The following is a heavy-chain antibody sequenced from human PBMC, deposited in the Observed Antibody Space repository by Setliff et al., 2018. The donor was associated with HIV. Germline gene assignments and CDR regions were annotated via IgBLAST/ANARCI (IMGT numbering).Heavy chain of an antibody. D-gene: IGHD3-16*01. V-gene: IGHV4-34*01. J-gene: IGHJ5*02. CDR3: ARGLQVWADRLDP. CDR1: GGSFSGYS. CDR2: INHSGST. Sequence: SETLSLTCAVYGGSFSGYSWSWIRQPPGKGLEWIGEINHSGSTNYNPSLKSRVTISVDTSKNQFSLKLSSVTAADTAVYYCARGLQVWADRLDPWGQGTQVTVSS.